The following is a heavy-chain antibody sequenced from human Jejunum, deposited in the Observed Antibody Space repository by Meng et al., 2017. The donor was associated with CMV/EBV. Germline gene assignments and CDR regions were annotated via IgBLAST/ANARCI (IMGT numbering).Heavy chain of an antibody. Sequence: TVSGGAISTYYWSWIRQSPGQGLEWIGYIHNSGSTQYTPSLKSRVTMSIDTSKNQFSLKLRSVTAADTAVYYCARGGDISETTAHWGQGRLVTVSS. CDR1: GGAISTYY. D-gene: IGHD6-19*01. V-gene: IGHV4-59*01. CDR3: ARGGDISETTAH. CDR2: IHNSGST. J-gene: IGHJ4*02.